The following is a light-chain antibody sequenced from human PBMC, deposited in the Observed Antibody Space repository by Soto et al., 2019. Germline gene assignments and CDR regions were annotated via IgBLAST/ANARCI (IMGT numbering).Light chain of an antibody. CDR1: HSDIGAGYG. V-gene: IGLV1-40*01. CDR2: DTT. Sequence: QSVLTQPPSVTGAPGQRVTISCTGSHSDIGAGYGVHWYQQFPHSAPKLLIYDTTNRPSGVPDRFSGSSSGTSASLAITGLQAEDEADYYCQSFDSSRIGLLFGGGTQLTVL. J-gene: IGLJ7*01. CDR3: QSFDSSRIGLL.